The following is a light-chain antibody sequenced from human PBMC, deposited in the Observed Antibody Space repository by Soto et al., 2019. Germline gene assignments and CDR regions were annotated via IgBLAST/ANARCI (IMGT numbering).Light chain of an antibody. J-gene: IGKJ4*01. Sequence: EIVLTQSPVTLSLSPGERATLSCRASQSVTTFLAWYQQKPGQAPRLLIYDASKRATGIPARFSGSGSRTDFTLTISNREPEDFAVYYCQQRTNWPLTFGGGTKVEIK. V-gene: IGKV3-11*01. CDR1: QSVTTF. CDR3: QQRTNWPLT. CDR2: DAS.